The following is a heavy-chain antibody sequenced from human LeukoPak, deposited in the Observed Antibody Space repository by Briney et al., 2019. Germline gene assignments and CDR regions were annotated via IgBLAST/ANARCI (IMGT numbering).Heavy chain of an antibody. J-gene: IGHJ4*02. CDR3: ARGLTVTLALYY. D-gene: IGHD4-17*01. V-gene: IGHV3-48*02. CDR1: GFTLSSYS. Sequence: PGGSLRLSCAASGFTLSSYSMNWVRQAPGKGLEWVSYISSGSSTIYYADSVKGRFTISRDNAKNSLYLQLNSLRDEDTAVYYCARGLTVTLALYYWGQGTLVTVSS. CDR2: ISSGSSTI.